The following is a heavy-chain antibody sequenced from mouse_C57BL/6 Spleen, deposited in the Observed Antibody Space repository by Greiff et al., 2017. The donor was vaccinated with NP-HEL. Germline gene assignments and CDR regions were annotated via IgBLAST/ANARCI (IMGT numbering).Heavy chain of an antibody. Sequence: QVQLQQSGAELMKPGASVKLSCKATGYTFTGYWIEWVKQRPGHGLEWIGEILPGSGSTNYNEKFKGKATFTADTSSNTAYMQLSSLTTEDSAIYYCARPDYYYGSSYVDYAMDYWGQGTSVTVSS. V-gene: IGHV1-9*01. J-gene: IGHJ4*01. CDR2: ILPGSGST. D-gene: IGHD1-1*01. CDR1: GYTFTGYW. CDR3: ARPDYYYGSSYVDYAMDY.